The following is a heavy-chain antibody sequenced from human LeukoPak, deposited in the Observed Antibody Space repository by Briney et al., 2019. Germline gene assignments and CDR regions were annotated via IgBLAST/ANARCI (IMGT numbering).Heavy chain of an antibody. D-gene: IGHD3-9*01. CDR2: IYSGGST. Sequence: GGSLRLSCAASGFTFSSYAMSWVRQAPGKGLEWVSVIYSGGSTDYADSVKGRFTISRDNSKNTLYLQMNSLRAEDTAVYYCARGGGAGLFYYFDYWGQGTLVTVSS. J-gene: IGHJ4*02. V-gene: IGHV3-66*01. CDR1: GFTFSSYA. CDR3: ARGGGAGLFYYFDY.